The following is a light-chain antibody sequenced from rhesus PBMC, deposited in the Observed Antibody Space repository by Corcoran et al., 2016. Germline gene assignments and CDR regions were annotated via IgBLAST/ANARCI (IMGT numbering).Light chain of an antibody. Sequence: DIQMTQSPSSLSASVGDRVTITCRASQGSSSWLAWYQQKPGKAPKLLIYKASSLQSGVPSRFSGSGSGTDVTLTISSLQPENFATYYCQQYNSAPRTFGQGTKVEIK. V-gene: IGKV1-21*01. CDR2: KAS. J-gene: IGKJ1*01. CDR3: QQYNSAPRT. CDR1: QGSSSW.